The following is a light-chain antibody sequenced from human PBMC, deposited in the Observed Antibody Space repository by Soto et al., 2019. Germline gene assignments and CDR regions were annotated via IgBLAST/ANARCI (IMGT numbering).Light chain of an antibody. CDR3: QQRSKWPPIT. V-gene: IGKV3-11*01. CDR2: DAS. CDR1: QSVSSY. J-gene: IGKJ5*01. Sequence: EIVLTQSPATLSLYPGERATLSCRASQSVSSYLAWYQQKPGQAPRLLIYDASNRATGIPARFSGSGSGTDFTLTISSLEPEDFAVYYCQQRSKWPPITFGQGTRLEIK.